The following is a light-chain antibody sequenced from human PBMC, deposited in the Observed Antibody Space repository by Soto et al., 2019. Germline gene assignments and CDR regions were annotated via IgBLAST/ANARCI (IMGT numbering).Light chain of an antibody. CDR2: GAS. J-gene: IGKJ4*01. V-gene: IGKV3-20*01. CDR3: HQYGSSPLT. CDR1: QSVSSSY. Sequence: EIVLTQSPGTLSLSPGERATLSCRASQSVSSSYLAWYQQKPGQAPRLLIDGASSRATGIPDRFSGSGSGTDFTLTISRLEPEDFAVYYCHQYGSSPLTCGGGTKVEIK.